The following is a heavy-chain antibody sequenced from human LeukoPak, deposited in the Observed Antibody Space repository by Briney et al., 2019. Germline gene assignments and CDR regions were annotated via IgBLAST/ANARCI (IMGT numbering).Heavy chain of an antibody. D-gene: IGHD1-7*01. CDR1: GGSISSYY. V-gene: IGHV4-4*09. CDR2: IYTSRST. J-gene: IGHJ6*03. Sequence: PSETLSLTCTVSGGSISSYYWSWIRQPPGKGLEWIGYIYTSRSTNYNPSLKSRVTISVDTSKNQFSLKLSSVTAADTAVYYCARLQITGTTSRYYYYYMDVWGKGTTVTVSS. CDR3: ARLQITGTTSRYYYYYMDV.